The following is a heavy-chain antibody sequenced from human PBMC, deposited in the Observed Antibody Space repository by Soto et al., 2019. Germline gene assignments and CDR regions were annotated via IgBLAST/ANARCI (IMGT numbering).Heavy chain of an antibody. V-gene: IGHV4-4*07. CDR3: ARDGSDSYGLDV. CDR1: GGAVSSYY. D-gene: IGHD6-25*01. Sequence: PSDTLSLTCTVSGGAVSSYYWSWVRQPAGKGLEWIGRLYNSGNNNYNPALKSRVSMSAETSKNQFSLKLSSVTAADTSVYYCARDGSDSYGLDVWGQGTTVTVSS. CDR2: LYNSGNN. J-gene: IGHJ6*02.